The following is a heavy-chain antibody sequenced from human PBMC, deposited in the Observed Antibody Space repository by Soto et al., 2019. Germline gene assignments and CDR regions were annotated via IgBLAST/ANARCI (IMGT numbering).Heavy chain of an antibody. CDR1: GLTFSSYA. CDR3: ARRSWRGRADY. D-gene: IGHD3-3*01. Sequence: VSLRLSCAASGLTFSSYAMSWVRQAPGKGLEWVSAISGSGASTYYADSVKGRFTVSRDNAENTLSLELNSLRVEDTAIYYCARRSWRGRADYWGQGILLTVSS. CDR2: ISGSGAST. J-gene: IGHJ4*02. V-gene: IGHV3-23*01.